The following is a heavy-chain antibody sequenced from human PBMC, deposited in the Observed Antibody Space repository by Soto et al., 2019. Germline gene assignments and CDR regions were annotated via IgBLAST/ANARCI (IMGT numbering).Heavy chain of an antibody. CDR1: GGSITTVGYS. CDR3: ARRISARTYYFDY. J-gene: IGHJ4*02. D-gene: IGHD6-6*01. Sequence: SETLSLTCAVSGGSITTVGYSWSWIRQPPGKGLEWIGYIFHSGISYSNPSLKGRVTMSVDGSKNRFSLRLSSVTAADTAVYYCARRISARTYYFDYWGQGTLVTVSS. CDR2: IFHSGIS. V-gene: IGHV4-30-2*01.